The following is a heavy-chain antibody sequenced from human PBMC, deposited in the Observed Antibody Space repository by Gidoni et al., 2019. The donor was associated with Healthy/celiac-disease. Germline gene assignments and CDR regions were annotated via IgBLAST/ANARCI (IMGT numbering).Heavy chain of an antibody. CDR2: IYYSGST. V-gene: IGHV4-59*08. J-gene: IGHJ4*02. CDR1: GGSISSYY. D-gene: IGHD6-13*01. CDR3: ARRKIAGTYFDC. Sequence: QVQLQESGPGLVKPSETLSLTCTVSGGSISSYYWSWIRQPPGKGLEWIGDIYYSGSTNYNPSLKSRVTISVDTSKNQFSLKLSSVTAADTAVYYCARRKIAGTYFDCWGQGTLVTVSS.